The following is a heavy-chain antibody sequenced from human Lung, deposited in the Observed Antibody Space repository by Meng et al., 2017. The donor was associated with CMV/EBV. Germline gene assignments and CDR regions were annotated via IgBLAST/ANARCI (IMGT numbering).Heavy chain of an antibody. CDR1: GFTFSSHW. CDR3: ARGGCSRTSCLDF. J-gene: IGHJ4*02. V-gene: IGHV3-74*01. D-gene: IGHD2-2*01. CDR2: INSDGLRT. Sequence: GSXRLSCAVSGFTFSSHWMHWVRQAPGGGLVWVAHINSDGLRTNYADSVKGRFTISRDNAKDTLYLQVNSLRAEDTAVYYCARGGCSRTSCLDFWGQGTXVTVSS.